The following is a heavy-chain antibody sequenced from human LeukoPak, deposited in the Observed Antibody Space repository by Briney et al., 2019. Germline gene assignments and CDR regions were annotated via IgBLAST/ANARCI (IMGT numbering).Heavy chain of an antibody. D-gene: IGHD2/OR15-2a*01. CDR2: INHSGST. CDR3: ARDYYYFDY. CDR1: GGSFSGYY. Sequence: SETLSLTCAVYGGSFSGYYWSWIRQPPGKGLEWIREINHSGSTNYNPSLKSRVTISVDTSKNQFSLKLSSVTAADTAVYYCARDYYYFDYWGQGTLVTVSS. V-gene: IGHV4-34*01. J-gene: IGHJ4*02.